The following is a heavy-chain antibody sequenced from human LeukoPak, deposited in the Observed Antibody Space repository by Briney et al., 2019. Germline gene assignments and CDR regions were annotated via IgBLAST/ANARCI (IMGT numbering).Heavy chain of an antibody. CDR2: IYYSGST. Sequence: SETLSLTCTVSGGSISSYYWSWIRQLPGKGLEWIGYIYYSGSTNYNPSLKSRVTISVDTSKNQFSLKLSSVTAADTAVYYCARDRELSLDYWGQGTLVTVSS. J-gene: IGHJ4*02. CDR3: ARDRELSLDY. D-gene: IGHD3-16*02. V-gene: IGHV4-59*01. CDR1: GGSISSYY.